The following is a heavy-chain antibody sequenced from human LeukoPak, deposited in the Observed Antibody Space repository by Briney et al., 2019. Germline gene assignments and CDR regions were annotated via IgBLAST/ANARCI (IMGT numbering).Heavy chain of an antibody. CDR3: ARSGYSYGADAFDI. V-gene: IGHV4-59*01. J-gene: IGHJ3*02. D-gene: IGHD5-18*01. CDR1: GGSISSYY. Sequence: SETLSLTCTVSGGSISSYYWSWIRQPPGKGLEWIGYIYYSGSTNYNPSLKSRVTISVDTSKSQFSLKLSSVTAADTAVYYCARSGYSYGADAFDIWGQGTMVTVSS. CDR2: IYYSGST.